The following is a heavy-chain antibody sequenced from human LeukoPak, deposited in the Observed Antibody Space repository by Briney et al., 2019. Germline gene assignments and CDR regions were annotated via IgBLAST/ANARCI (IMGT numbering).Heavy chain of an antibody. CDR1: GFTVSSNY. CDR3: AKGGSGTDAFDI. V-gene: IGHV3-30*02. Sequence: GGSLRLSCAASGFTVSSNYMSWVRQAPGKGLEWVAFIRYDGSNKYYADSVKGRFTISRDNSKNTLYLQMNSLRAEDTAVYYCAKGGSGTDAFDIWGQGTMVTVSS. D-gene: IGHD1/OR15-1a*01. CDR2: IRYDGSNK. J-gene: IGHJ3*02.